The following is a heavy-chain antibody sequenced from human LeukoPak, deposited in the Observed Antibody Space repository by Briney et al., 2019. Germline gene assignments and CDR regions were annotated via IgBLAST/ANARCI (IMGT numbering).Heavy chain of an antibody. J-gene: IGHJ6*02. D-gene: IGHD5-12*01. Sequence: SETLSLTCTVSGGSISSYYWSWIRQPPGKGLEWIGYIYYSGSTNYNPSLKSRVTISVDTSKNQFSLKLSSVTAADTAVYYCARAGGYSGYDWGYYYYYGMDVWGQGTTVTVSS. CDR2: IYYSGST. CDR3: ARAGGYSGYDWGYYYYYGMDV. V-gene: IGHV4-59*08. CDR1: GGSISSYY.